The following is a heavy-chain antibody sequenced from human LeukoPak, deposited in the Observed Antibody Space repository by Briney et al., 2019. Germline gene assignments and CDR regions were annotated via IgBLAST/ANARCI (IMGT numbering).Heavy chain of an antibody. CDR3: ARDSAAAQPAYYYYMDV. D-gene: IGHD6-13*01. CDR1: GYTFTSYG. Sequence: DSVKVSCKASGYTFTSYGISWVRQAPGQGLEWMGWISVYTGNTNYAQQLQGRVTMTTDTSTSTAYMELTSLRSDDTAVYYCARDSAAAQPAYYYYMDVWGKGTTVTVSS. J-gene: IGHJ6*03. V-gene: IGHV1-18*01. CDR2: ISVYTGNT.